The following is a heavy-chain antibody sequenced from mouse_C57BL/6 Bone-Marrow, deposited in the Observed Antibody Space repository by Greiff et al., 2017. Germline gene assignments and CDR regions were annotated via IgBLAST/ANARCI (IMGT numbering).Heavy chain of an antibody. Sequence: QVQLQQSGPELVKPGASVKLSCKASGYTFTSYDINWGKQRPGQGLEGMGWIYHRDGSTKYNEKFKGKATLTVDTSSRPSYMELHSLTSEDSAVYFCARDYGSSYWYFDVWGTGTTVTVSS. CDR2: IYHRDGST. CDR1: GYTFTSYD. J-gene: IGHJ1*03. V-gene: IGHV1-85*01. D-gene: IGHD1-1*01. CDR3: ARDYGSSYWYFDV.